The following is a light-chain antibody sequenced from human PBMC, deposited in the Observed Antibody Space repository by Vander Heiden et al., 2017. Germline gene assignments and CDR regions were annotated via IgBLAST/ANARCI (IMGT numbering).Light chain of an antibody. CDR2: AAS. J-gene: IGKJ4*01. CDR3: QKYNSAPRT. CDR1: QGISNY. V-gene: IGKV1-27*01. Sequence: IQIPHSPSSLSASVGDRVTITCRASQGISNYLAWYQQKPGKVPKLLIYAASTLQSGVPSRFSGSGSGTDFTLTISSLQPEDVATYYCQKYNSAPRTFGRGTKVEIK.